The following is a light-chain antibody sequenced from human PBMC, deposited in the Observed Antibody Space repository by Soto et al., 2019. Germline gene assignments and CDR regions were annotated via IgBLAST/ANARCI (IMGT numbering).Light chain of an antibody. J-gene: IGLJ2*01. CDR3: SSYTSSSTLVV. Sequence: QSALTQPASVSGSPGQSITISCTGTSSDVGGYDYVSWYQQNPGKAPKLMIYDVSNRPSGVSNRFSGSKSGNTASLTISGLQAGDEADYYCSSYTSSSTLVVFGGGTKLTVL. V-gene: IGLV2-14*01. CDR1: SSDVGGYDY. CDR2: DVS.